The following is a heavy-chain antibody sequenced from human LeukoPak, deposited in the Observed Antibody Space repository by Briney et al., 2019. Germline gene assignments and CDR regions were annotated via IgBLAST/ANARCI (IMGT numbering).Heavy chain of an antibody. J-gene: IGHJ4*02. Sequence: GGSLRLSCAASGFTFSSNSMNWVRQAPGKGLEWVSSISSSSSYIYYADSVKGRFTISRDNAKNTLYLQMNSLRVEDTAVYYCVRGDYSNYDFDYWGQGTLVTVSS. V-gene: IGHV3-21*01. CDR1: GFTFSSNS. D-gene: IGHD4-11*01. CDR2: ISSSSSYI. CDR3: VRGDYSNYDFDY.